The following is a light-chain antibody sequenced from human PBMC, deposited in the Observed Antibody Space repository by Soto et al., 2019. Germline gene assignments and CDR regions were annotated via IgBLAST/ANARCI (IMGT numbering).Light chain of an antibody. V-gene: IGKV1-8*01. CDR2: AAS. CDR1: QGISSY. J-gene: IGKJ1*01. Sequence: AIRMTQSPSSFSASTGDRVTITCRASQGISSYLAWYQQKPGKAPKLLIYAASTLQGGVPSRFSGSGSGTDFTLTISCLQSEDFATYYCQQYYSYPHTFGQGTKVEIK. CDR3: QQYYSYPHT.